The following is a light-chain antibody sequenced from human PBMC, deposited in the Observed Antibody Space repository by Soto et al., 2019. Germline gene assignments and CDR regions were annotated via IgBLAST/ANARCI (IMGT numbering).Light chain of an antibody. J-gene: IGLJ2*01. CDR3: QSYDSSVV. CDR2: GNS. V-gene: IGLV1-40*01. CDR1: SSNIGAGYD. Sequence: QSVLTQPPSVSGAPGQRVPISCTGSSSNIGAGYDVHWYQQLPGTAPKLLIYGNSNRPSGVPDRFSGSKSGTSASLAITGLQAEDEAEYYCQSYDSSVVFGGGTKLTVL.